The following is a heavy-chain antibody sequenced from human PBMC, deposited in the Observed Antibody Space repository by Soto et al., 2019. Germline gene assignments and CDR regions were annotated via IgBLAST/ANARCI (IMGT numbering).Heavy chain of an antibody. CDR2: IYYRGST. J-gene: IGHJ2*01. Sequence: QVQLQESGPGQVKPSETLSLTCTVSGGSISSYYWSWIRQPPGKGLEWIGYIYYRGSTNYNPSLKSPVTISVDTSKNQFSLKLSSVTAADTAMYYCARFNWYFDLWGRGTLVTVSS. CDR3: ARFNWYFDL. CDR1: GGSISSYY. V-gene: IGHV4-59*01.